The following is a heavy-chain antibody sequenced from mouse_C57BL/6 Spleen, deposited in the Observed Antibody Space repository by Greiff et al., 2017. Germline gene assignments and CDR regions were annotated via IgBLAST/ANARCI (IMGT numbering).Heavy chain of an antibody. V-gene: IGHV1-18*01. D-gene: IGHD1-1*01. J-gene: IGHJ3*01. CDR3: LITTVGFAY. Sequence: VQLKQSGPELVKPGASVKIPCKASGYTFTDYNMDWVKQSHGKSLEWIGDINPNNGGTIYNQKFKGKATWTVDKSSSTAYMELRSLTSEDTAVYYCLITTVGFAYWGQGTLVTVSA. CDR2: INPNNGGT. CDR1: GYTFTDYN.